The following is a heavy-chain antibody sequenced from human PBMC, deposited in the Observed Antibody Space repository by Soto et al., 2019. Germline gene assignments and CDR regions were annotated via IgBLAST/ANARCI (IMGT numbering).Heavy chain of an antibody. D-gene: IGHD3-22*01. CDR3: ARDGIYYDSSGYYSPYYFDY. CDR2: ISSSSSYT. Sequence: GGSLRLSCAASGFTFSDYYMSWIRQAPGKGLEWVSYISSSSSYTNYADSVKGRFTISRDNAKNSLYLQMNSLRAEDTAVYYCARDGIYYDSSGYYSPYYFDYWGQGTLVTVSS. CDR1: GFTFSDYY. J-gene: IGHJ4*02. V-gene: IGHV3-11*06.